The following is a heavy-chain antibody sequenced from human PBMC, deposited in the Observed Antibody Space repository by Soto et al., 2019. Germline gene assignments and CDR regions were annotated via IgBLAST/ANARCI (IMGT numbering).Heavy chain of an antibody. CDR3: ARDRYYYGSGSYYNKRSGYYYYGMDV. Sequence: SETLSLTCTVSGGSVSSGDFYWSWIRQPPGKGLEWIGEIYHSGSTNYNPSLKSRVTISVDKSKNQFSLKLSSVTAADTAVYYCARDRYYYGSGSYYNKRSGYYYYGMDVWGQGTTVS. J-gene: IGHJ6*02. V-gene: IGHV4-61*08. CDR1: GGSVSSGDFY. CDR2: IYHSGST. D-gene: IGHD3-10*01.